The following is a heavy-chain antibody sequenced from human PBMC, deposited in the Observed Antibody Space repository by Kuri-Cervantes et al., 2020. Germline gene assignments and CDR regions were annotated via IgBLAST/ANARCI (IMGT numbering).Heavy chain of an antibody. CDR1: GLTYPPAW. J-gene: IGHJ4*02. CDR2: IKSKTSGETR. Sequence: GGSLRLSCVASGLTYPPAWLSWVRQAPGKGLEWIARIKSKTSGETRDYAAPVKGRFTTSRDDSKNTLYLQMNSLKTEDTAVYYCTTVPTYYYDSSGYKSFDYWGQGTLVTCSS. D-gene: IGHD3-22*01. V-gene: IGHV3-15*01. CDR3: TTVPTYYYDSSGYKSFDY.